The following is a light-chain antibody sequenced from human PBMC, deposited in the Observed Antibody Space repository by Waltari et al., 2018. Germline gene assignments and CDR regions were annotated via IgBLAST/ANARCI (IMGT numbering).Light chain of an antibody. CDR1: PSTIASTA. V-gene: IGLV1-44*01. CDR3: ASWDGSLAAYV. CDR2: NNS. Sequence: QSVLTQPPSASGTPGQRVTISCSGGPSTIASTAVNWYQHLPGAAPKLVILNNSQRPSGISDRFSGSTSGASASLAISGLQSDDEADYYCASWDGSLAAYVFGGGTKVTV. J-gene: IGLJ1*01.